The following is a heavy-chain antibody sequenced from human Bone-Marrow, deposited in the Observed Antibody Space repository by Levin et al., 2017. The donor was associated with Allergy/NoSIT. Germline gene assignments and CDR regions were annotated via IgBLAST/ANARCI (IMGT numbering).Heavy chain of an antibody. CDR2: ISGSGTIT. V-gene: IGHV3-23*01. CDR3: AKEGLAVAGYYFDS. CDR1: GFTFSSYA. D-gene: IGHD6-19*01. J-gene: IGHJ4*02. Sequence: GESLKISCAASGFTFSSYAMSWVRQAPGKGLEWVSSISGSGTITHYAESVKGRFTISRDISKNMLHLQMNSLRAEATAIYFCAKEGLAVAGYYFDSWGQGTLVTVSS.